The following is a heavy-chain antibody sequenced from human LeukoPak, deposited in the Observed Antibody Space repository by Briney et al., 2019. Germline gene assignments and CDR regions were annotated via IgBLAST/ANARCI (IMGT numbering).Heavy chain of an antibody. Sequence: ASVKVSCKASGYTSTSYGISWVRQAPGQGLEWMGWISAYNGNTNYAQKLQGRVTMTTDTSTSTAYMELRSLRSDDTAVYYCAREDSSDDAFDIWGQGTMVTVSS. V-gene: IGHV1-18*01. CDR3: AREDSSDDAFDI. D-gene: IGHD3-22*01. CDR1: GYTSTSYG. J-gene: IGHJ3*02. CDR2: ISAYNGNT.